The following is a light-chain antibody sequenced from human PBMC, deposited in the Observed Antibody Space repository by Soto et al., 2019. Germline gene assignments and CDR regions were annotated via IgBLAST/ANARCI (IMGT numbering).Light chain of an antibody. CDR3: CSYAGSSAFE. Sequence: QSALTQPVSVSGSPGQSITISCTGTSSDVGRYNLVSWYQQHAGKATKLMIYEVTKRPSGVSNRFSGSKSGNTASLTISGLQAEDEADYYCCSYAGSSAFEFGGGTKVTVL. CDR1: SSDVGRYNL. CDR2: EVT. J-gene: IGLJ2*01. V-gene: IGLV2-23*02.